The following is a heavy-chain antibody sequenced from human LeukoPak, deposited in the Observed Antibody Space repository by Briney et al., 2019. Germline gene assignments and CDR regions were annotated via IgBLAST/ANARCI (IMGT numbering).Heavy chain of an antibody. J-gene: IGHJ6*03. CDR2: TYYRSKWYN. Sequence: SQTLSLTCAISGDSVSSNSAAWNWIRQSPSRGLEWLGRTYYRSKWYNDYAVSVKSRITINPDTSKNQFSLQLNSVTPEDTAVYYCARADSSSSWGYYYYYMDVWGKGTTVTVSS. CDR1: GDSVSSNSAA. D-gene: IGHD6-6*01. V-gene: IGHV6-1*01. CDR3: ARADSSSSWGYYYYYMDV.